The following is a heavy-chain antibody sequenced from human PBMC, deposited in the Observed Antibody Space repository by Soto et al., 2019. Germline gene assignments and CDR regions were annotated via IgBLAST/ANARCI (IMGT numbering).Heavy chain of an antibody. CDR3: TTVYAGSRWGMDV. J-gene: IGHJ6*02. D-gene: IGHD2-15*01. V-gene: IGHV3-15*07. CDR2: FKSESDGGTT. Sequence: GGSLRLSCAASGFTFRNAWMNCVRQAPGKGLEWVGRFKSESDGGTTDYAAPVKGRFTISRDDSKNTLYLQMNSLKTEDTAVYYCTTVYAGSRWGMDVWGQGTTVTVSS. CDR1: GFTFRNAW.